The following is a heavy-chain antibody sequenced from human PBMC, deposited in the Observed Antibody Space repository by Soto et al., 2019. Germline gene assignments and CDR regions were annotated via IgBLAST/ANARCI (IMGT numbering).Heavy chain of an antibody. CDR3: ARHLGPTMVRGVIITETGFGY. V-gene: IGHV5-10-1*03. D-gene: IGHD3-10*01. CDR1: GYSFTSYW. Sequence: EVQLVQSGAEVKKPGESLRISCKGSGYSFTSYWISWVRQMPGKGLEWMGRIDPSDSYTNYSPSFQGHVTISADKSISTAYLQWSSLKASDTAMYYCARHLGPTMVRGVIITETGFGYWGQGTLVTVSS. CDR2: IDPSDSYT. J-gene: IGHJ4*02.